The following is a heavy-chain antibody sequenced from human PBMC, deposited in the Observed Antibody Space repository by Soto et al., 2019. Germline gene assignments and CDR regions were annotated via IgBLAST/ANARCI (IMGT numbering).Heavy chain of an antibody. V-gene: IGHV3-30*18. Sequence: QVQLVESGGGVVQPGRSLRLSCAASGFTFSSYGMHWVRQAPGKGLEWVAVISYDGSNKYYADSVKGRFTISRDNSKTKLYLQMNSLRVEDTAVYYCAKDNYYDFWSGYRGYAFDIWGPGTMVTVSS. CDR2: ISYDGSNK. J-gene: IGHJ3*02. CDR1: GFTFSSYG. D-gene: IGHD3-3*01. CDR3: AKDNYYDFWSGYRGYAFDI.